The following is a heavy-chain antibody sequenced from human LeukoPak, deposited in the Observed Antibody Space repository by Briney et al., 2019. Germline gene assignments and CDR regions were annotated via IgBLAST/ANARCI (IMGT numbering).Heavy chain of an antibody. CDR2: IYYSGST. V-gene: IGHV4-31*11. CDR1: GGSISSDIW. D-gene: IGHD2-15*01. Sequence: PSGILSLTCAVSGGSISSDIWWSWVRQHPGKGLEWIGYIYYSGSTYYNPSLKSRVTISVDTSKNQFSLKLSSVTAADTAVYYCAAQDVNWFDPWGQGTLVTVSS. J-gene: IGHJ5*02. CDR3: AAQDVNWFDP.